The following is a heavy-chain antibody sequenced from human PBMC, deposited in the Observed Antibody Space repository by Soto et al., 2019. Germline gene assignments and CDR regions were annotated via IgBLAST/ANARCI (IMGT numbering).Heavy chain of an antibody. CDR2: IYSEGST. CDR1: GFTVNSNY. Sequence: GGSLRLSCAASGFTVNSNYMSWVRQAPGKGLEWVSVIYSEGSTYYADSVKGRFIISRDNSNNTLYFQMNSLRAEDTALYYCARTTAMAPGDFDYWGQGTLVTVSS. V-gene: IGHV3-66*01. CDR3: ARTTAMAPGDFDY. D-gene: IGHD5-18*01. J-gene: IGHJ4*02.